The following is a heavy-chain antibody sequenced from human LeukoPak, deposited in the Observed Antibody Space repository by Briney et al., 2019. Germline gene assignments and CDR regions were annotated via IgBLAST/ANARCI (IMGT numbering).Heavy chain of an antibody. CDR1: GVTFSTYW. J-gene: IGHJ4*02. CDR3: ATHRGYSYGTAEDFDY. V-gene: IGHV3-74*01. CDR2: IDLDGSTT. Sequence: EGSLRLSCAASGVTFSTYWMHWVRQAPGKGLVWVSRIDLDGSTTNYADSVKGRFTISRDNAKNTLYLQMNSLRAEDTAVYYCATHRGYSYGTAEDFDYWGQGTLVTVSS. D-gene: IGHD5-18*01.